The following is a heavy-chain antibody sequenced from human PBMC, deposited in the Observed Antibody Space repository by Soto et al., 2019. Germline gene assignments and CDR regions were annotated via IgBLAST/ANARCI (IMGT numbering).Heavy chain of an antibody. V-gene: IGHV3-21*01. Sequence: GGSLRLSCAASGFTFSSYSMNWVRQAPGKGLEWVSSISSSSYIYYADSVKGRFTISRDNAKNSLYLQMNSLRAEDTAVYYCARVNYYDSSGYYGMDVWGQGTTVTVSS. CDR1: GFTFSSYS. CDR3: ARVNYYDSSGYYGMDV. J-gene: IGHJ6*02. D-gene: IGHD3-22*01. CDR2: ISSSSYI.